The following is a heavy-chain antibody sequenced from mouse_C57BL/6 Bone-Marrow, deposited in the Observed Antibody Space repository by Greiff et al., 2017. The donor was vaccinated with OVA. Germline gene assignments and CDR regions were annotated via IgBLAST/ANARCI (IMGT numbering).Heavy chain of an antibody. Sequence: VQLQQSGAELARPGASVKLSCKASGYTFTSYGISWVKQRTGQGLEWIGEIYPRSGNTYYNEKFKGKATLTADKSSSTAYMELRSLTSEDSAVYFCARVGNHYYGSRGDWYFDVWGTGTTVTVSS. V-gene: IGHV1-81*01. CDR3: ARVGNHYYGSRGDWYFDV. D-gene: IGHD1-1*01. CDR2: IYPRSGNT. CDR1: GYTFTSYG. J-gene: IGHJ1*03.